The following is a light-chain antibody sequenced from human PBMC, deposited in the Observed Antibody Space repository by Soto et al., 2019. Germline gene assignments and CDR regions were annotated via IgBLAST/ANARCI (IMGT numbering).Light chain of an antibody. J-gene: IGKJ5*01. CDR1: QTVSSNY. CDR3: QQYTGPPTT. Sequence: EVVLTQSPVTLSLSPVERATLSWSASQTVSSNYLAWWQQRPGQAPRLLIYGASTRAAGIPDRFSGSGSGTDFTLTITRLEPEDSAVYFCQQYTGPPTTFGQGTRLEIK. CDR2: GAS. V-gene: IGKV3-20*01.